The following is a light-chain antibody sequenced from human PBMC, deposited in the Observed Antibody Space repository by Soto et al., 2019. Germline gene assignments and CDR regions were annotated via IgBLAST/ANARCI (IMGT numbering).Light chain of an antibody. CDR2: RVS. CDR1: QSINNNF. V-gene: IGKV3-20*01. CDR3: QQYTNLPRT. J-gene: IGKJ1*01. Sequence: EIVLTQSPGTLSLSPGETATLSFRASQSINNNFLAWYQQRPGQAPRLLIFRVSSRASGIPDKFRGSGSGTDFTLTITRLEPEDFSLYYCQQYTNLPRTFGQGTKVEIK.